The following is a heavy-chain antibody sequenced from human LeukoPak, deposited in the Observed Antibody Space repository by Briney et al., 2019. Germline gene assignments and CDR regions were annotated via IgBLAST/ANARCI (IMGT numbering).Heavy chain of an antibody. J-gene: IGHJ4*02. V-gene: IGHV3-21*01. Sequence: GGSLRLSCAASGFTFSSYSMNWVRQAPGKGLEWVSSISSSSSSYIYYADSVKGRFTISRDNAKNSLYLQMNSLTAEDTAVYYCARDPHSGYDYWGQGTLVTVPS. CDR2: ISSSSSSYI. D-gene: IGHD5-12*01. CDR1: GFTFSSYS. CDR3: ARDPHSGYDY.